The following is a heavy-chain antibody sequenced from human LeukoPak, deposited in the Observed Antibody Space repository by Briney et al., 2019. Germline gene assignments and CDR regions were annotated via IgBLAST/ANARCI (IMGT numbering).Heavy chain of an antibody. CDR1: GYIFSDYG. Sequence: PGGSLRLSCVASGYIFSDYGIQWVRQAPGKGLEGVAVIAYDGNNTYYGDSVRGRFTISRDNSKKMVYLEMNSLRVEDTVVYYCAKTGMLRRVGYLDVWGKGTAVIVSS. V-gene: IGHV3-30*18. J-gene: IGHJ6*04. D-gene: IGHD1-1*01. CDR3: AKTGMLRRVGYLDV. CDR2: IAYDGNNT.